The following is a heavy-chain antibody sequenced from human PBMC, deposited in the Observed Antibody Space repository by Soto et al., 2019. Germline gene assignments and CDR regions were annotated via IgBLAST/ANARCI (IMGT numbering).Heavy chain of an antibody. J-gene: IGHJ4*02. V-gene: IGHV4-31*03. Sequence: QVQLQESGPGLVKPSQTLSLTCTVSGGSISSGGYYWSWIRQHSGKGLEWIGYIYYSGSTYYNPSLKSRVTISVDTSKNQFSLKLSSVTAADTAVYYCARGGGTTWFGVGGFDYWGQGTLVTVSS. CDR3: ARGGGTTWFGVGGFDY. CDR1: GGSISSGGYY. D-gene: IGHD3-10*01. CDR2: IYYSGST.